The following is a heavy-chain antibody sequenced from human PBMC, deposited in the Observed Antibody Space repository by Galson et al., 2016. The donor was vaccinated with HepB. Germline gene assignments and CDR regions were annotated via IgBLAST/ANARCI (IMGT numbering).Heavy chain of an antibody. CDR3: ARNLEGGDDSGLEGGDY. CDR1: GGTFSSYT. Sequence: SVKVSCKASGGTFSSYTFSWVRQAPGQGLEWMGGIIPSFVTPHYAQKFQGRVTVTADESSNTVYMEMTSLRSEDTAFYWCARNLEGGDDSGLEGGDYWGQGTRVTVSS. CDR2: IIPSFVTP. V-gene: IGHV1-69*13. D-gene: IGHD2-21*02. J-gene: IGHJ4*02.